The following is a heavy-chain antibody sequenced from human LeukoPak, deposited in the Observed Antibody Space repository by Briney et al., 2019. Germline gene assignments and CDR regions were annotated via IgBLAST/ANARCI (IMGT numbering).Heavy chain of an antibody. CDR1: GGSISSYY. V-gene: IGHV4-59*08. Sequence: SETLSLTCTVSGGSISSYYWSWIRQPPGKGLEWIGCIYYSGSTNYNPSLKSRVTISVDTSKNQFSLKLSSVTAADTAVYYCATSTLRFSENWGQGTLVTVSS. D-gene: IGHD3-3*01. CDR2: IYYSGST. CDR3: ATSTLRFSEN. J-gene: IGHJ4*02.